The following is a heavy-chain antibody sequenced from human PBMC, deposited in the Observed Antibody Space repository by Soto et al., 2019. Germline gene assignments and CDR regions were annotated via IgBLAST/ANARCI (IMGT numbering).Heavy chain of an antibody. D-gene: IGHD5-12*01. CDR2: IYYSGST. CDR3: ASSVDIVATSQTYFDY. V-gene: IGHV4-59*01. J-gene: IGHJ4*02. Sequence: SETLSLTCTVSGGSISSYYWSWIRQPPGKGLEWIGYIYYSGSTNYNPSLKSRVTISVDTSKNQFSLKLSSVTAADTAVYYCASSVDIVATSQTYFDYWGQGTLVTVSS. CDR1: GGSISSYY.